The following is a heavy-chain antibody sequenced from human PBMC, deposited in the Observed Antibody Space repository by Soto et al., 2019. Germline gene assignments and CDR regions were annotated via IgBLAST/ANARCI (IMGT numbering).Heavy chain of an antibody. V-gene: IGHV4-34*01. CDR3: ARELPRYQLLSHGSTNWFDA. CDR1: GGSFSGYY. D-gene: IGHD2-2*01. CDR2: INHSGST. Sequence: SETLSLTCAVYGGSFSGYYWSWIRQPPGKGLEWIGEINHSGSTNYNPSLKSRVTISVDTSKNQFSLKLSSVTAANTAVYYCARELPRYQLLSHGSTNWFDAWGQGTLVTVSS. J-gene: IGHJ5*02.